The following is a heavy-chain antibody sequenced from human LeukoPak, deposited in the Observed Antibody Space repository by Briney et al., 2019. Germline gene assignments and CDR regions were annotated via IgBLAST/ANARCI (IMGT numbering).Heavy chain of an antibody. CDR2: MIPIFGIA. D-gene: IGHD6-13*01. V-gene: IGHV1-69*04. Sequence: ASVKVSCKASGYTFTSYDISWVRQAPGQGLEWMGRMIPIFGIANYAQKFQGRVTITADKSTSTACMELSSLRSEDTAVYYCARSLQQQLGSFDYWGQGTLVTVSS. CDR3: ARSLQQQLGSFDY. CDR1: GYTFTSYD. J-gene: IGHJ4*02.